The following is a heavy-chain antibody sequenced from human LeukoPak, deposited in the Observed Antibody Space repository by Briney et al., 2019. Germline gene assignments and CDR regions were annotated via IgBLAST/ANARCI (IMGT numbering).Heavy chain of an antibody. V-gene: IGHV3-48*03. D-gene: IGHD3-10*01. CDR2: ISSSGSTI. Sequence: GGSLRLSCAASEFTFSSYEMNWVRQAPGKGLEWVSYISSSGSTIYYADSVKGRFTISRDNAKNSLYLQMNSLRAEDTAVYYCARDQGSGINYYYYYMDVWGKGTTVTVSS. J-gene: IGHJ6*03. CDR3: ARDQGSGINYYYYYMDV. CDR1: EFTFSSYE.